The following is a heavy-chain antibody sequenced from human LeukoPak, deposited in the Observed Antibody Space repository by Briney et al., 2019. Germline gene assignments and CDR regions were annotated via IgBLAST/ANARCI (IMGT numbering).Heavy chain of an antibody. Sequence: SETLSLTCTVSGGSISSGSYYWSWIRQPPGRGPEWIGTVSHTGATQYSPSLTSRVTISLDTSKNQFSLSLNSVTAADTAIFYCARSMVTTDRNFDHWGQGTLVTVSS. V-gene: IGHV4-39*07. CDR3: ARSMVTTDRNFDH. CDR1: GGSISSGSYY. CDR2: VSHTGAT. D-gene: IGHD2-21*02. J-gene: IGHJ4*01.